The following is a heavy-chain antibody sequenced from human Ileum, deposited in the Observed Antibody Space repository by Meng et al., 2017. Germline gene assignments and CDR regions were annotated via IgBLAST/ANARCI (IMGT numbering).Heavy chain of an antibody. V-gene: IGHV5-51*01. CDR3: ARRDSSGSYLDY. CDR1: GYSFTSYW. D-gene: IGHD3-22*01. J-gene: IGHJ4*02. Sequence: GESLKISCKGSGYSFTSYWIGWVRQMPGKGLEWMGIIYPGDSDTRYSPSFQGQVTLSVDKSLNTAYLQWSSLKASDTAIYFCARRDSSGSYLDYWGQGTLVTVSS. CDR2: IYPGDSDT.